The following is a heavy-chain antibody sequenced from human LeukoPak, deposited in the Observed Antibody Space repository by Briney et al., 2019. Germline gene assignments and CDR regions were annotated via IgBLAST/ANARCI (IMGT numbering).Heavy chain of an antibody. D-gene: IGHD6-13*01. CDR1: GGSISSYY. Sequence: SETLSLTCTVSGGSISSYYWSWIRQPPGKGLEWVGDIYYSGSTNYNPSLKSRVTISVDTSKNQFSLKLSSVTAADTAVYYCARGGAAAARAPHPNWFDPWGQGTLVTVSS. CDR3: ARGGAAAARAPHPNWFDP. CDR2: IYYSGST. J-gene: IGHJ5*02. V-gene: IGHV4-59*12.